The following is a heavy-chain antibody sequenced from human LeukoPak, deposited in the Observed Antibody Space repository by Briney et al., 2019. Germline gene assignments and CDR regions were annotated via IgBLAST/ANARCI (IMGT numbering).Heavy chain of an antibody. J-gene: IGHJ3*02. Sequence: PGGSLRLSCAASGFTFSIYAMSWVRQAPGKGLEWVSAISGSGGSTYYADSVKGRFTISRDNSKNTLYLQMNSLRAEDTAVYYCAKDPAAWGSSPDAFDIWGQGTMVTVSS. D-gene: IGHD6-13*01. CDR1: GFTFSIYA. CDR3: AKDPAAWGSSPDAFDI. V-gene: IGHV3-23*01. CDR2: ISGSGGST.